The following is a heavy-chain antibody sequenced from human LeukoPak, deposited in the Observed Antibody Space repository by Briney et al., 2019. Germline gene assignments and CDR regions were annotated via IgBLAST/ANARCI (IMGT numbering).Heavy chain of an antibody. Sequence: PGGSLRLSCAATEFPFSSFAMSWVRQAPGKGLEWVSSISDTGGSTYHADPVKGRFTIARDNSKNTLYLQMNSLRAEDTAVYYRAKNAGYYYFGNGVWGQGTKVTV. V-gene: IGHV3-23*01. CDR2: ISDTGGST. CDR3: AKNAGYYYFGNGV. CDR1: EFPFSSFA. J-gene: IGHJ6*02.